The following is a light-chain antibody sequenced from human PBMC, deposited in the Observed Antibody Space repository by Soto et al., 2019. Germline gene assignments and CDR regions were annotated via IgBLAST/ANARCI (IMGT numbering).Light chain of an antibody. CDR3: QHYDSYPWA. V-gene: IGKV1-5*01. J-gene: IGKJ1*01. CDR1: QSISGW. Sequence: DIQMTQSPSSLSASVGDSVTITCRASQSISGWLAWYQQKPGEAPKVLIYDASSLESGVPSRFSGSGSGPEFTLTISSLQPDDFATYYCQHYDSYPWAFGQGTNVEIK. CDR2: DAS.